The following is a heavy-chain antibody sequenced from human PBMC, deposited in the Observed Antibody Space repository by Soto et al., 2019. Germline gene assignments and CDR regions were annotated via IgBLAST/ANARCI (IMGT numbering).Heavy chain of an antibody. CDR1: GYTFTSYG. Sequence: QVHLVQSGAEVKKPGASVKVSCKASGYTFTSYGITWVRQAPGQGLEWMGWISAHNGNTDYAQKLQGRVIVTRDTSTSTPYMELRSLRSDDSAVYYCARGRYGDYWGQGAQVTVSS. J-gene: IGHJ4*02. CDR3: ARGRYGDY. CDR2: ISAHNGNT. V-gene: IGHV1-18*01. D-gene: IGHD1-1*01.